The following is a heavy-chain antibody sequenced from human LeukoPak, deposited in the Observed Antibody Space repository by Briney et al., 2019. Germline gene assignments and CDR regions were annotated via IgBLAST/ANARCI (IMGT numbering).Heavy chain of an antibody. CDR1: GGSISSSSYY. CDR3: ARDDGFGGSLYRGAFDI. J-gene: IGHJ3*02. D-gene: IGHD1-26*01. CDR2: IYYSGST. V-gene: IGHV4-39*07. Sequence: PSETLSLTCTVSGGSISSSSYYWGWIRQPPGKGLEWIGSIYYSGSTYYNPSLKSRVTISVDTSKNQFSLKLTSVIAADTAVYYCARDDGFGGSLYRGAFDIWGQGTMVTVSS.